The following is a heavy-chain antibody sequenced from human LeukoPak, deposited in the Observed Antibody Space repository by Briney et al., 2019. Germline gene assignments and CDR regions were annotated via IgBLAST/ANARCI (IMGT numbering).Heavy chain of an antibody. Sequence: GESLKISCKGSAYTFSTSWIAWVRQMPGKGLEWMGIIYPGDSDTRYSPSFQGQVTISADKSISTAYLQWSSLKASDTAMYYCARRRGSSWSFYGAFDIWGQGTMVTVSS. J-gene: IGHJ3*02. CDR3: ARRRGSSWSFYGAFDI. CDR1: AYTFSTSW. CDR2: IYPGDSDT. D-gene: IGHD6-13*01. V-gene: IGHV5-51*01.